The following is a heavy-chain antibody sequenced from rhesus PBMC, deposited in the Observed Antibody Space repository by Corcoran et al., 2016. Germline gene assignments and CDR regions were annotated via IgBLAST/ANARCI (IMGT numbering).Heavy chain of an antibody. CDR1: GGSISSNY. CDR3: ARVGEDEYGYYGNLDY. V-gene: IGHV4-160*01. CDR2: IRSGGTT. D-gene: IGHD3-9*01. J-gene: IGHJ4*01. Sequence: QVQLQQWGEGLVKPSETLSLTCAVYGGSISSNYWSWIRQPPGMGLEWIGRIRSGGTTNYNPSLTSRVTISIDTSKNQVSRRLSAVTAADTAVYYCARVGEDEYGYYGNLDYWGQGVLVTVSS.